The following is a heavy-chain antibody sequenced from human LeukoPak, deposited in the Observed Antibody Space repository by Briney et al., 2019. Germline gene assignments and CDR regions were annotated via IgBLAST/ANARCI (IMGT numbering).Heavy chain of an antibody. J-gene: IGHJ5*02. D-gene: IGHD3-3*01. CDR2: IHYSGST. CDR1: GGSISSVSYY. V-gene: IGHV4-39*07. CDR3: ARVIGNYDFWSGANWFDP. Sequence: SETLSLTCTVSGGSISSVSYYWGWIRQPPGKGLEWIGSIHYSGSTYYNPSLKSRVTISVDRSKNQFSLKLSSVTAADTAVYYCARVIGNYDFWSGANWFDPWGQGTLVTVSS.